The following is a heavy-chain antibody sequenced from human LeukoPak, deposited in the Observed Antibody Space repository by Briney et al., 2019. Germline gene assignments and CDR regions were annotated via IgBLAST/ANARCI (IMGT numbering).Heavy chain of an antibody. J-gene: IGHJ4*02. CDR1: GYSISSGYY. V-gene: IGHV4-38-2*02. CDR3: ARGYCRGGSCYYLDY. CDR2: IYHSGST. D-gene: IGHD2-15*01. Sequence: PSETLSLTCTVSGYSISSGYYWGWIRQPPGKGLEWIGSIYHSGSTYYNPSLKSRVTISVDTSKNQFSLKLSSVTAADTAVYYCARGYCRGGSCYYLDYWGQGTLVTVSS.